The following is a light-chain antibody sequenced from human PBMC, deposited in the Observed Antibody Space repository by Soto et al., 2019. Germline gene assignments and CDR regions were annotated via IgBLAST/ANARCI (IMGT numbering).Light chain of an antibody. J-gene: IGLJ3*02. CDR1: SSDFGGYNV. Sequence: QSVLTQPASVSGSPGQSSTISCSGTSSDFGGYNVVSWYQQHPGKAPKLIIYEGTKRPSGVSNRFSGSKAGNAASLTISGLQTEDEADYYSFSYAETSTCWVVFGGGTKLTV. CDR3: FSYAETSTCWVV. CDR2: EGT. V-gene: IGLV2-23*01.